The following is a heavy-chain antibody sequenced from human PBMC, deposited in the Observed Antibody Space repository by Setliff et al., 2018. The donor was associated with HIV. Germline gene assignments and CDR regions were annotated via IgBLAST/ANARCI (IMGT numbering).Heavy chain of an antibody. D-gene: IGHD3-22*01. V-gene: IGHV4-61*09. Sequence: SETLSLTCTVSGGSISSGNSYWSWIRQPAVKGLEWIGHIYTSGNTNYNPSLKSRVTISVDTSKNQFSLKLNSVTAADTAVYYCARAPYYYDSSGYYMDVWGKGTTVTVSS. CDR3: ARAPYYYDSSGYYMDV. CDR2: IYTSGNT. CDR1: GGSISSGNSY. J-gene: IGHJ6*03.